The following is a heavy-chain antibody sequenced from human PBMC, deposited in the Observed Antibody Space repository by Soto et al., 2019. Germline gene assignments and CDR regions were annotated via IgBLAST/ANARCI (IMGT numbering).Heavy chain of an antibody. CDR1: GFAFSSYA. V-gene: IGHV3-23*01. D-gene: IGHD2-2*01. Sequence: EVHLLESGGDLLQPGGSLRLSCAASGFAFSSYAMGWVRQDPGKGLEWVSGIFASGGSTYYADSVMGRFTISRDNSKNTLYLQMNSLRTEYTAVYYCAKAVWGTWGLCCCASWGQGALGSVSS. CDR2: IFASGGST. CDR3: AKAVWGTWGLCCCAS. J-gene: IGHJ4*02.